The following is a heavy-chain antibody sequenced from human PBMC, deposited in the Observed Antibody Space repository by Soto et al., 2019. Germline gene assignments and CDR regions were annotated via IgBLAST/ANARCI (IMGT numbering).Heavy chain of an antibody. D-gene: IGHD3-10*01. Sequence: GGSLRLSCAASGFTFRRYAMSWVRQAPGKGLEWVSTVTGGGHTTYNADSVNGRFTISRDNPKNTLYLQMNNLRAEDTAIYYCASSSGDLDVYGMDIWGPGTTVTVSS. CDR2: VTGGGHTT. J-gene: IGHJ6*02. CDR3: ASSSGDLDVYGMDI. V-gene: IGHV3-23*01. CDR1: GFTFRRYA.